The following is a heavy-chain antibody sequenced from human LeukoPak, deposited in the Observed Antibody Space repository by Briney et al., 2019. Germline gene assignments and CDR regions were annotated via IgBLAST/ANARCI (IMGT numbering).Heavy chain of an antibody. J-gene: IGHJ6*03. CDR3: ARDSYYYDSSGYYDYYYYYMDV. Sequence: SETLSLTCTVSGGSISSYYWSWIRQPAGKELEWIGRIYTSGSTNYNPSLKSRVTMSVDTSKNQFSLKLSSVTAADTAVYYCARDSYYYDSSGYYDYYYYYMDVWGKGTTVTISS. CDR2: IYTSGST. D-gene: IGHD3-22*01. V-gene: IGHV4-4*07. CDR1: GGSISSYY.